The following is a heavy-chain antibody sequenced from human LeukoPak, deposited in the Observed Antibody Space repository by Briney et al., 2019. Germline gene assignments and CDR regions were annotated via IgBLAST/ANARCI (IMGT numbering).Heavy chain of an antibody. V-gene: IGHV1-18*01. CDR1: GYTFTSSG. D-gene: IGHD3-22*01. J-gene: IGHJ5*02. Sequence: ASVKVSCKASGYTFTSSGISWVRQAPGQGLEWMGWISAYNGNTNYAQKLQGRVTMTTDTSTSTAYMELRSLRSDDTAVYYCARDVYYYDSSGYPLQTGFDPWGQGTLVTVSS. CDR2: ISAYNGNT. CDR3: ARDVYYYDSSGYPLQTGFDP.